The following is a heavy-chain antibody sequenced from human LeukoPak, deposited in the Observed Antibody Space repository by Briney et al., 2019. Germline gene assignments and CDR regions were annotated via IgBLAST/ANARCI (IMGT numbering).Heavy chain of an antibody. V-gene: IGHV4-59*01. D-gene: IGHD6-25*01. CDR1: GGSISSYY. J-gene: IGHJ3*02. CDR3: ARPYSSGWRGAFDI. CDR2: IYYSGST. Sequence: PSETLSLTCTVSGGSISSYYWSWIRQPPGKGLEWIGNIYYSGSTNYNPSLKSRVTISVDTSKNQFSLRLNSVTAADTAVYYCARPYSSGWRGAFDIWGQGTMVTVSS.